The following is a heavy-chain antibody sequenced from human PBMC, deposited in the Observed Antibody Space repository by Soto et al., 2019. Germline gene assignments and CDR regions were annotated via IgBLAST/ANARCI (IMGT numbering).Heavy chain of an antibody. J-gene: IGHJ4*01. CDR1: GGSISSYY. CDR3: ARGFSIDWYTYYFDY. V-gene: IGHV4-59*08. D-gene: IGHD3-3*02. Sequence: PSETLSLTCTVSGGSISSYYWSWIRQPPGKGLECLGYISYSGSTNYNPSLKSRVTMSIDTSKNQFSLKLNSVTAADTAVYYCARGFSIDWYTYYFDYWGQDPWSPSPQ. CDR2: ISYSGST.